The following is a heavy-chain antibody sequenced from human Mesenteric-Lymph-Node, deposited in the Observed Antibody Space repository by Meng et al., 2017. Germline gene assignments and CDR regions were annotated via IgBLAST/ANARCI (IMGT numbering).Heavy chain of an antibody. CDR2: ISDSGGST. V-gene: IGHV3-23*01. Sequence: GESLKISCAASGFTVSSNYMSWVRQAPGKGLERVSAISDSGGSTYYADSVKGRFTISRDNSKNTLSLQMNSLRAEDTAVYYCAKDGLAAAAGRFDYWGQGTLVTVSS. CDR1: GFTVSSNY. D-gene: IGHD6-13*01. CDR3: AKDGLAAAAGRFDY. J-gene: IGHJ4*02.